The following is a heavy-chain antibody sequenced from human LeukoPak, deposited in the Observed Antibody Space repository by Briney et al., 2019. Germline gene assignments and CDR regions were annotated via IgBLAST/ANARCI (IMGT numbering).Heavy chain of an antibody. CDR3: ARDQGRLSYYDFWSGYTPNYFDY. D-gene: IGHD3-3*01. J-gene: IGHJ4*02. CDR1: GYTFTSYA. Sequence: AASVKVSCKASGYTFTSYAMHWVHQAPGQRLEWMGWINAGNGNTKYSQKFQGRVTITRDTSASTAYMELSSLGSEDTAVYYCARDQGRLSYYDFWSGYTPNYFDYWGQGTLVTVSS. V-gene: IGHV1-3*01. CDR2: INAGNGNT.